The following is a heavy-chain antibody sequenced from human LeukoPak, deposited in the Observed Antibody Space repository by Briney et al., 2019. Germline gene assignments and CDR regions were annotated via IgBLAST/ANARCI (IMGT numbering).Heavy chain of an antibody. Sequence: SETLSLTCTVSGGSISSSTYYWGWIRQPPGKGLEWIGNIYYRGSAYNNPSLKSRVTISVDTSKNQFSLKLNSVTAADTAVYYCARGYSSGWYSDYWGQGTLVTVSS. CDR2: IYYRGSA. D-gene: IGHD6-19*01. CDR1: GGSISSSTYY. CDR3: ARGYSSGWYSDY. V-gene: IGHV4-39*01. J-gene: IGHJ4*02.